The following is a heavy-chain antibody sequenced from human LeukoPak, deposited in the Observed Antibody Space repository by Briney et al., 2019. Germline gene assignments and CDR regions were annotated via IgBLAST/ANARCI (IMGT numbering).Heavy chain of an antibody. Sequence: SVKVSCKASGGTFSSNAISWVRQAPGQGLEWMGGIIPIFGTANYAQKFQGRVTITADESTSTAYMELSSLRSEDTAVYYCARDLSGSYSGGYFDYWGQGTLVTVSS. CDR3: ARDLSGSYSGGYFDY. D-gene: IGHD3-10*01. V-gene: IGHV1-69*01. CDR1: GGTFSSNA. J-gene: IGHJ4*02. CDR2: IIPIFGTA.